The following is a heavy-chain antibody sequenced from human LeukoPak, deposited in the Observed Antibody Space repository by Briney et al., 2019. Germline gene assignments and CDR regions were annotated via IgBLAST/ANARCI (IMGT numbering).Heavy chain of an antibody. CDR2: IYHSGST. CDR3: ARHGVTMVRGVIFYFYYYMDV. Sequence: SETLSLTCTVSGGSLTSSTYYWRWIRQSPGTGPEWIGTIYHSGSTYYNPSLKSRLPISVDTSKNQFSLKLSSVTAADTAVYYCARHGVTMVRGVIFYFYYYMDVWGKGTTVTVSS. V-gene: IGHV4-39*01. D-gene: IGHD3-10*01. J-gene: IGHJ6*03. CDR1: GGSLTSSTYY.